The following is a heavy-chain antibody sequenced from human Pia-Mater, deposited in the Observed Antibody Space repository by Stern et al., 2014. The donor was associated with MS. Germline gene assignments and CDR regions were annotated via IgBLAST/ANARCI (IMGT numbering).Heavy chain of an antibody. CDR2: INTKTGNP. CDR1: GYNLPTYA. V-gene: IGHV7-4-1*02. CDR3: ATWGAGSSPPLFY. D-gene: IGHD6-6*01. J-gene: IGHJ4*02. Sequence: QVQLVQSGSELKKPGASVKVSCRASGYNLPTYAINWVRQAPGQGLEWMGWINTKTGNPTFAQGFTGRFVFSLDTSINTAFLQISSLKAEDSALYYCATWGAGSSPPLFYWGQGTLVTVSS.